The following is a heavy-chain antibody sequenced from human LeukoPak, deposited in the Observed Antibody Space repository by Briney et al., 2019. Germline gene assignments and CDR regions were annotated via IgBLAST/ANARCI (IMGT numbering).Heavy chain of an antibody. CDR1: CGSITSYY. D-gene: IGHD2-2*01. CDR2: IYYSGST. CDR3: ARDRAIVVVPAAYYYYMDV. J-gene: IGHJ6*03. V-gene: IGHV4-59*01. Sequence: SETLSLTCTVSCGSITSYYWSWIRQPPGKGLEWSGYIYYSGSTKYNPSLKTRDTISVDTHKHHFSLAVISVTAADTAVYYCARDRAIVVVPAAYYYYMDVWGKGTTVTVSS.